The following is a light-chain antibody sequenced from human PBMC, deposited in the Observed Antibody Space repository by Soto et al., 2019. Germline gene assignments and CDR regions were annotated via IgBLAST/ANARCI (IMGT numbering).Light chain of an antibody. CDR3: HHRSNWPPEDT. J-gene: IGKJ2*01. V-gene: IGKV3-11*01. CDR2: DAS. Sequence: EVLLTQSPATLSFTPGESATLSCRASQPINTYLGWYQQKSGQSPRLLIYDASNRAADIPARFSASGFGTDFTLTISSLKPGDFGTYYCHHRSNWPPEDTFGQGTKLEI. CDR1: QPINTY.